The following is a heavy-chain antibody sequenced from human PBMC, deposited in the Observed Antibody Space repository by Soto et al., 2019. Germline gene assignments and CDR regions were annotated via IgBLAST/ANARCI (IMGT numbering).Heavy chain of an antibody. CDR1: GGSISSRTFW. CDR3: ARTGDGHHDFLDY. J-gene: IGHJ4*02. CDR2: MYYSGSS. Sequence: QLQLQESGPGLVKPSETLSLTCSVSGGSISSRTFWWAWIRQPAGKGLEWIGDMYYSGSSYSSPSLKSRVTLSVDTFKNQLSLKLNSVTAADTAVYYCARTGDGHHDFLDYWGQGILVSVSS. V-gene: IGHV4-39*01. D-gene: IGHD1-1*01.